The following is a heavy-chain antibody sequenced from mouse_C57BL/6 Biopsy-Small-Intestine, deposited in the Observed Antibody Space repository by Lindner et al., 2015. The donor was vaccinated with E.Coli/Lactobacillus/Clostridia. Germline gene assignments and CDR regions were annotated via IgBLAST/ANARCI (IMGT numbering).Heavy chain of an antibody. Sequence: VQLQESGGGLVKPGGSLKLSCAASGFTFSDYGMHWVRQAPEKGLEWIAYISSGSGTIYYVDTVKGRFTISRDNAKNTLFLQMTSLRSEDTAMYYCARRALDGYYLDYWGQGTTLTVSS. CDR3: ARRALDGYYLDY. D-gene: IGHD2-3*01. V-gene: IGHV5-17*01. J-gene: IGHJ2*01. CDR2: ISSGSGTI. CDR1: GFTFSDYG.